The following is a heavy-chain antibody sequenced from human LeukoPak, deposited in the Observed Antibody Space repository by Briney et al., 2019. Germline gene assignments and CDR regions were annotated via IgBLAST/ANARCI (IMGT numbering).Heavy chain of an antibody. Sequence: PSETLSLTCAVYGGSFSGYYWSWIRQPPGKGLEWIGEINHSGSTNYNPSLKSRVTISVDTSKNQFSLKLSSVTAADTAVYYCARLYEGYCSGGSCYWFDPWGQGILVTVSS. CDR2: INHSGST. D-gene: IGHD2-15*01. CDR3: ARLYEGYCSGGSCYWFDP. V-gene: IGHV4-34*01. CDR1: GGSFSGYY. J-gene: IGHJ5*02.